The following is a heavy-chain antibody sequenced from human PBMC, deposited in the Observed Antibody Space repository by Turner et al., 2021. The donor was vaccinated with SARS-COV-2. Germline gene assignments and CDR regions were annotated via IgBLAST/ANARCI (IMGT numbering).Heavy chain of an antibody. CDR3: AKGDDSRKSGLL. CDR1: GGSCSGYY. CDR2: IHPSGTT. D-gene: IGHD2-15*01. Sequence: QVQLQQWGAQLLKPSETLSLPCAAYGGSCSGYYWTCIRQAPEKGLEWIGEIHPSGTTYHNPSLKGRVTMSVDTSKNQFYLKVSSVTAADTAVYYCAKGDDSRKSGLLWGQGTLVTVSS. V-gene: IGHV4-34*02. J-gene: IGHJ4*02.